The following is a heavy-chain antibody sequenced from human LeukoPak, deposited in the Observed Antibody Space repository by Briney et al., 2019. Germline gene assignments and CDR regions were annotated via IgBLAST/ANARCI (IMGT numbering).Heavy chain of an antibody. CDR3: ARGLRLKQLVLVY. V-gene: IGHV4-59*01. CDR2: IYYSGST. J-gene: IGHJ4*02. CDR1: GGSISSYY. D-gene: IGHD6-13*01. Sequence: SETLSLTCTVSGGSISSYYWSWIRQPPGKGLEWIGYIYYSGSTNYNPSLKSRVTISVDTSKNQFSLKLSSVTAADTAVYYCARGLRLKQLVLVYWGQGTLLTVSS.